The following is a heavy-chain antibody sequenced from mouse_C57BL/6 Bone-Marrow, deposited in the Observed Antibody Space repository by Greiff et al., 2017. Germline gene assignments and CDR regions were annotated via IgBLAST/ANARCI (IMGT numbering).Heavy chain of an antibody. Sequence: QVQLKESGPELVKPGASVKISCKASGYAFSSSWMNWVKQRPGKGLEWIGRIYPGDGDTNYNGKFKGKATLTADKSSSTAYMQLSSLTSEDSAVYFWARFYYGSRYYFDYWGQGTTLTVSS. CDR1: GYAFSSSW. CDR2: IYPGDGDT. J-gene: IGHJ2*01. V-gene: IGHV1-82*01. CDR3: ARFYYGSRYYFDY. D-gene: IGHD1-1*01.